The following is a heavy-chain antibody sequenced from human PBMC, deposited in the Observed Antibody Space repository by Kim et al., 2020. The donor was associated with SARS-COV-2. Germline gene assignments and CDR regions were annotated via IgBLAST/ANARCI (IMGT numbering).Heavy chain of an antibody. CDR2: IIPIFGTA. CDR3: ASQGITMVRGPELGFDY. J-gene: IGHJ4*02. D-gene: IGHD3-10*01. Sequence: SVKVSCKASGGTFSSYAISWVRQAPGQGLEWMGGIIPIFGTANYAQKFQGRVTITADESTSTAYMELSSLRSEDTAVYYCASQGITMVRGPELGFDYWGQGTLVTVSS. V-gene: IGHV1-69*13. CDR1: GGTFSSYA.